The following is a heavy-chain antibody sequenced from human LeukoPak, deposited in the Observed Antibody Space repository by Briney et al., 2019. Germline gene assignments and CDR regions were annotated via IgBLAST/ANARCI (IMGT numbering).Heavy chain of an antibody. J-gene: IGHJ3*02. CDR3: ARFDRIAARSVTILLGIDI. D-gene: IGHD6-6*01. CDR2: FDPEDGET. CDR1: GYTLTELS. V-gene: IGHV1-24*01. Sequence: ASVKVSCKVSGYTLTELSMHWVRQAPGKGLEWMGGFDPEDGETVYAQKFQGRVTMTEDTSTDTAYMELSRLRSDDTAVYYCARFDRIAARSVTILLGIDIWGQGTMVTVSS.